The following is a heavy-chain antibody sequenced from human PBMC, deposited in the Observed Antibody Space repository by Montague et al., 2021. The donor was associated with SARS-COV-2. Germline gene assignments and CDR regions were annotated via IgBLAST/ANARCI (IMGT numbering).Heavy chain of an antibody. CDR3: ARGARQGYGFRLGSFDY. CDR1: GGSFSGHY. CDR2: INHSGST. J-gene: IGHJ4*02. V-gene: IGHV4-34*01. D-gene: IGHD3-10*01. Sequence: SETLSLTCAVYGGSFSGHYRNWIRQPPGKGPEWIGEINHSGSTNNSPSLKSRVTMSVDTSKNQFSLKLSSVTAADTAMYYCARGARQGYGFRLGSFDYWGQGTLVTVSS.